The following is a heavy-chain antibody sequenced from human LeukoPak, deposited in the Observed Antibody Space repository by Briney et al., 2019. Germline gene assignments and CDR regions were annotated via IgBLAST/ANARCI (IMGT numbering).Heavy chain of an antibody. J-gene: IGHJ4*02. V-gene: IGHV3-15*01. CDR2: IKSKRDGETT. CDR3: TSLVGSPTY. D-gene: IGHD4-23*01. Sequence: KSGGSLGLSCAGSGFNFQYAWMTWVRQAPGKGPEWVGRIKSKRDGETTDYTTLVKSRFSISRDDSKNTVYLQMNSLRTEDTAVYYCTSLVGSPTYWGQGTLVAVSS. CDR1: GFNFQYAW.